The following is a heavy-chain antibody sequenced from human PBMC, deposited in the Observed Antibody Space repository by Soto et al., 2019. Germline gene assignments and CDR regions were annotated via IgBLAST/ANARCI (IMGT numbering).Heavy chain of an antibody. D-gene: IGHD4-17*01. CDR2: IYYSGST. J-gene: IGHJ6*04. CDR1: GGSISSGGYY. CDR3: ARESGRHGDYYYCSVMDV. Sequence: SETLSLTXTVSGGSISSGGYYWSWIRQHPGKGLEWIGYIYYSGSTYYNPSLKSRVTISVDTSKNLFSLKLSSVTAADTPVYYCARESGRHGDYYYCSVMDVWGKGTTDIVSS. V-gene: IGHV4-31*03.